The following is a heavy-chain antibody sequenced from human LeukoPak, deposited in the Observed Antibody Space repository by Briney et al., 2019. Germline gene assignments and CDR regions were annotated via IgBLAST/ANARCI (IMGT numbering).Heavy chain of an antibody. J-gene: IGHJ4*02. CDR3: ARTRTTVAPYFDY. Sequence: GGSLRLSCAASGFTFSSYSMNWVRQAPGKGLEWVSYISSSSTIYYAGSVKGRLTISRDNAKNSLYLQMNSLRDEDTAVYYCARTRTTVAPYFDYWGQGTLVTVSS. CDR2: ISSSSTI. V-gene: IGHV3-48*02. D-gene: IGHD4-23*01. CDR1: GFTFSSYS.